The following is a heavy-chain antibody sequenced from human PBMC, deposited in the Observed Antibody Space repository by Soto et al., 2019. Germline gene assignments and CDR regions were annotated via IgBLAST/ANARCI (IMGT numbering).Heavy chain of an antibody. J-gene: IGHJ4*02. CDR3: ARRRAWNDALVF. V-gene: IGHV5-51*01. CDR2: IYPADSDT. D-gene: IGHD1-1*01. CDR1: GYNFSTYW. Sequence: RGESLKISCKASGYNFSTYWIGWVRQMPGKGLELMGVIYPADSDTRYRPPFQGQVTFSADKSLTTAYLQWNSLKASDTAKYYCARRRAWNDALVFWGQGTLVTVSS.